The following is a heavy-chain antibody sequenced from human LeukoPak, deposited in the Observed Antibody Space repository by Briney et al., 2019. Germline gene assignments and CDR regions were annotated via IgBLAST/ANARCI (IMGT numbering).Heavy chain of an antibody. CDR2: ISGSGGST. Sequence: GGSLRLSCAASGFTFSSYGMSWVRQAPGKGLEWVSAISGSGGSTYYADSVKGRFTISRDNSKNTLYLQMNSLRAEDTAVYYCAKGLRYFDGPFDYWGQGTLVTVSS. D-gene: IGHD3-9*01. CDR3: AKGLRYFDGPFDY. V-gene: IGHV3-23*01. CDR1: GFTFSSYG. J-gene: IGHJ4*02.